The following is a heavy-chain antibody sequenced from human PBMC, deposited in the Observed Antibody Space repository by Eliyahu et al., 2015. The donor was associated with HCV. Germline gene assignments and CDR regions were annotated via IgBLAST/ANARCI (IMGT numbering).Heavy chain of an antibody. Sequence: QVQLVQSGAEVKKPGASVXVXCXVSGYTLTELSMHWVRQAPGKGLEXMGGFDPEDGETXYAQKFQGRVTMTEDTSTXTAYMELSSLRSEDTAVYYCATAQNAFDIWGQGTMVTVSS. CDR3: ATAQNAFDI. V-gene: IGHV1-24*01. CDR1: GYTLTELS. J-gene: IGHJ3*02. CDR2: FDPEDGET.